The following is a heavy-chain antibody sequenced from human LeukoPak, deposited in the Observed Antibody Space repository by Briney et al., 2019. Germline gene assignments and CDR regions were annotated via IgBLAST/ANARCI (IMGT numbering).Heavy chain of an antibody. CDR3: ASRKTIVGAAGDALDI. CDR1: GYTFTGYY. V-gene: IGHV1-2*06. CDR2: INPNSGGT. D-gene: IGHD1-26*01. J-gene: IGHJ3*02. Sequence: ASVKVSCKASGYTFTGYYMHWVRQAPGQGLEWMGRINPNSGGTNYAQKFQGRVTMTRDTSISTAYMELSRLRSDDTAVYYCASRKTIVGAAGDALDIWGQGTMVTVSS.